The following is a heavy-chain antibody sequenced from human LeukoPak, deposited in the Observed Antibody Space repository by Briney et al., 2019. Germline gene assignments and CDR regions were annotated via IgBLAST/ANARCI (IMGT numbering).Heavy chain of an antibody. D-gene: IGHD3-22*01. V-gene: IGHV3-21*01. J-gene: IGHJ4*02. CDR3: ARGPTPQTYYYDSSGYSD. Sequence: GGSLRLSCAASGFTFSSYSMNWVRQAPGKELEWVSSISSSSTYIYYADSVNGRFTISRDNAKNSLYLQMNSLRAEDTAMYYCARGPTPQTYYYDSSGYSDWGQGTLVTVSS. CDR1: GFTFSSYS. CDR2: ISSSSTYI.